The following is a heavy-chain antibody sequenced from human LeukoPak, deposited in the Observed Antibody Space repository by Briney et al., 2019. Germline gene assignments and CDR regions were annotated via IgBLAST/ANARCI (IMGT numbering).Heavy chain of an antibody. V-gene: IGHV4-59*01. Sequence: SETLSLTCTVSGGSISSYYWSWIRQPPGKGLEWIGYIYYSGSTNYNPSLKSRVTISVDTSKNQFSLKLSSVTAADTAVYYCARTKYSGSYYSFDYWGQGTLATVSS. CDR3: ARTKYSGSYYSFDY. D-gene: IGHD1-26*01. J-gene: IGHJ4*02. CDR1: GGSISSYY. CDR2: IYYSGST.